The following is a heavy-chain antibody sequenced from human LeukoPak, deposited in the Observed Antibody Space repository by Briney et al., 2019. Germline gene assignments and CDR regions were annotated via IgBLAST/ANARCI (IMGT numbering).Heavy chain of an antibody. CDR2: IYYSGST. J-gene: IGHJ3*02. V-gene: IGHV4-59*01. CDR1: GGSISSYY. CDR3: AREVGYEGSGSYFDAFDI. D-gene: IGHD3-10*01. Sequence: SETLSLNCTVSGGSISSYYWSWIRQPPGKGLEWIGYIYYSGSTNYNPSLKSRVTISVDTSKNQFSLKLSSVTAADTAVYYCAREVGYEGSGSYFDAFDIWGQGTMVTVSS.